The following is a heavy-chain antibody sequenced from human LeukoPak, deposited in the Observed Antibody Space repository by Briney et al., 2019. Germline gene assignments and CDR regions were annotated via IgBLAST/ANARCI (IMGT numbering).Heavy chain of an antibody. Sequence: GGSLRLSCVVSGFTFSNHYMHWVRQAPGKGLEWVSHISPSGSDTAYAASVKGRFTISRDNAKNSLYLQMNSLRAEDTAVYYCARDVAGIVDYWGQGTLVTVSS. CDR3: ARDVAGIVDY. J-gene: IGHJ4*02. CDR2: ISPSGSDT. D-gene: IGHD6-19*01. V-gene: IGHV3-11*05. CDR1: GFTFSNHY.